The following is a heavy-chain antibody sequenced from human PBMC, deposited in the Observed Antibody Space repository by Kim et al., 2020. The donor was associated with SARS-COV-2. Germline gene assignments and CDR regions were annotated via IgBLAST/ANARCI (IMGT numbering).Heavy chain of an antibody. CDR2: K. D-gene: IGHD2-2*01. J-gene: IGHJ4*02. CDR3: AKAEYQMYLFDY. Sequence: KYYADSVKCRFTISRDNSKNTLYLEMNSLRTEDTAVYYCAKAEYQMYLFDYWGQGTLVTVSS. V-gene: IGHV3-30*02.